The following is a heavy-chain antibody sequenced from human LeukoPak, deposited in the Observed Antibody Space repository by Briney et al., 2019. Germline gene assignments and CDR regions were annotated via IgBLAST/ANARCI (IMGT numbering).Heavy chain of an antibody. D-gene: IGHD4/OR15-4a*01. J-gene: IGHJ4*02. CDR1: GFTFSTYA. Sequence: AGGSLRLSCAASGFTFSTYAVSWVRQAPGKGLEWVATVSGSGGNTHYADSVKGRFTISRDNTKNTLSLQMNSLRAEDTAVYYCAKSGLSRFDYWGQGTLITVSS. CDR2: VSGSGGNT. V-gene: IGHV3-23*01. CDR3: AKSGLSRFDY.